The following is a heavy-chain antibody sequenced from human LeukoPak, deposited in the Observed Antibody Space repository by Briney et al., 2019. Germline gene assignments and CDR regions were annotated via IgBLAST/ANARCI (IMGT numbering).Heavy chain of an antibody. Sequence: GGSLRLSCAASGFTFSNAWMSWVRQAPGKGLEWVGCIKSKTDGGTTDYAAPVKGRFTISRDDSKNTLYLQMNSLKTEDTAVYYCTTWPSGIQDYWGQGTLVTVSS. J-gene: IGHJ4*02. CDR3: TTWPSGIQDY. V-gene: IGHV3-15*01. D-gene: IGHD2-15*01. CDR1: GFTFSNAW. CDR2: IKSKTDGGTT.